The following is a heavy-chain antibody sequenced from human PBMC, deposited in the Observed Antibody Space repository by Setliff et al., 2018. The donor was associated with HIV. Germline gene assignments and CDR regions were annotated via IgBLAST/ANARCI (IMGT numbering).Heavy chain of an antibody. J-gene: IGHJ4*02. D-gene: IGHD5-18*01. Sequence: SETLSLTCAVSGYSISSGYYRGWIRQPPGKGLEWIGSVFHSGSTYYNPSLKSRVTMSVDTSKNQFSLKLSSVTAADTAVYYCARDAERGYSYGYDYWGQGTLVTVSS. CDR2: VFHSGST. CDR1: GYSISSGYY. CDR3: ARDAERGYSYGYDY. V-gene: IGHV4-38-2*02.